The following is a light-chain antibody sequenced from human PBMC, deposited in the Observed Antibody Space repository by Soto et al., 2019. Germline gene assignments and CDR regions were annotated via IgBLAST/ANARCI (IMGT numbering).Light chain of an antibody. CDR3: QQYGSSPSLT. CDR1: QSVSSSY. V-gene: IGKV3-20*01. CDR2: GAS. Sequence: EIVLTQSPGTLSLSPGERATLSCRASQSVSSSYLAWYQQKPGQAPRIPIYGASSWATGIPDRFSGSGPGTDFTLTISRLEPEDFAVYYCQQYGSSPSLTFGGGNKVEIK. J-gene: IGKJ4*01.